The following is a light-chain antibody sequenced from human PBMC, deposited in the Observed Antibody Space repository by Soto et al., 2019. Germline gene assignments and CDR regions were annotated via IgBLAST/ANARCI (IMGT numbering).Light chain of an antibody. CDR3: QQYGSSPET. V-gene: IGKV3-20*01. CDR2: GAS. J-gene: IGKJ1*01. CDR1: QSVSSSY. Sequence: PGERATLSCRASQSVSSSYLAWYQQKPGQAPRLLIYGASSRATGIPDRFSGSGSGTDFTLTISRLEPEDFAVYYCQQYGSSPETFGQGTKVEIK.